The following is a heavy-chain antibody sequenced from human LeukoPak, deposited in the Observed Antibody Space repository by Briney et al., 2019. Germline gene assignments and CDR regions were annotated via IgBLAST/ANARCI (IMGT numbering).Heavy chain of an antibody. V-gene: IGHV4-4*07. J-gene: IGHJ4*02. CDR3: ARHSLDPERYVWGSSRSSRPYYFDY. D-gene: IGHD3-16*02. CDR2: TYTTGSA. CDR1: GGSISSYY. Sequence: SETLSLTCTVSGGSISSYYWSWIRQPAGKGLEYIGRTYTTGSANYNPSLKSRVSLSLDTSKNQFSLKLSSVTAADTAVYYCARHSLDPERYVWGSSRSSRPYYFDYWGQGTLVPVSS.